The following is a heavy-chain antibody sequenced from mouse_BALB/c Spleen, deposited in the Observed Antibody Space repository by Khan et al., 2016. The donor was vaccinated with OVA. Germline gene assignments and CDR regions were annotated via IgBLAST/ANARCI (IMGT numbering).Heavy chain of an antibody. D-gene: IGHD2-3*01. CDR1: AFTFSGFG. Sequence: EVELVESGGGLVQTGGFRKLSCAASAFTFSGFGMHWVHQAPEKGREWVAYISDDSDTIYHGDTVKGRFTISRDNPKNTLFLQMTSLWSEDTAIYFCARTGYYYFDYWGQGTTLTVSS. V-gene: IGHV5-17*02. CDR2: ISDDSDTI. CDR3: ARTGYYYFDY. J-gene: IGHJ2*01.